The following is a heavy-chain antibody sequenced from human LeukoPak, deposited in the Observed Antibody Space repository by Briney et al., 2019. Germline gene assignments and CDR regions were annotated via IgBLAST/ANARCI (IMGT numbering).Heavy chain of an antibody. CDR1: GYTFTDYY. J-gene: IGHJ4*02. CDR2: VNPGTRGT. CDR3: GRVRDSYIDY. V-gene: IGHV1-2*02. D-gene: IGHD5-24*01. Sequence: ASVKVSCKTSGYTFTDYYVHWVRQAPGQGLEWVGWVNPGTRGTVYAQRFQGRVTMTRDTSISTAYMELIALTSDDTAVYYCGRVRDSYIDYWGQGTLVTVSS.